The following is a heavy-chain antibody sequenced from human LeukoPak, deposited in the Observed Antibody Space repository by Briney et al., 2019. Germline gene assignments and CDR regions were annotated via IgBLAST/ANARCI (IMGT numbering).Heavy chain of an antibody. Sequence: GGSLRLSCAACGFTLSDYYMSWMRQAPGKGLEWVSYSSSSGSTIYYADSVKGRFAISRDNAKNSLYLQMNSLRAEDTAVYYCARRRDFIDYWGQGTLVTVSS. CDR2: SSSSGSTI. D-gene: IGHD3/OR15-3a*01. V-gene: IGHV3-11*01. CDR1: GFTLSDYY. CDR3: ARRRDFIDY. J-gene: IGHJ4*02.